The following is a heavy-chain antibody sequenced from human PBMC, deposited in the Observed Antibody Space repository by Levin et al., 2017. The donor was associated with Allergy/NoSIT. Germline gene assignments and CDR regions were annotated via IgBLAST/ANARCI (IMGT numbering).Heavy chain of an antibody. CDR3: ARDSCGGDCYTDYYYYGMDV. CDR2: ISAYNGNT. V-gene: IGHV1-18*01. D-gene: IGHD2-21*02. CDR1: GYTFTSYG. J-gene: IGHJ6*02. Sequence: ASVKVSCKASGYTFTSYGISWVRQAPGQGLEWMGWISAYNGNTNYAQKLQGRVTMTTDTSTSTAYMELRSLRSDDTAVYYCARDSCGGDCYTDYYYYGMDVWGQGTTVTVSS.